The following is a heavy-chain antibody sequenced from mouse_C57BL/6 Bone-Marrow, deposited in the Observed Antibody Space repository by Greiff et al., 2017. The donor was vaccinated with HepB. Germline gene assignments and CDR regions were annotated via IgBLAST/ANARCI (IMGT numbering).Heavy chain of an antibody. CDR2: IYPGDGDT. CDR3: AAQASYAMDY. Sequence: VKLQQSGAELVKPGASVKISCKASGYAFSSYWMNWVKQRPGKGLEGIGQIYPGDGDTNYNGKFKGKATLTADKSSSTAYMQLSSLTSEDSAVYFCAAQASYAMDYWGQGTSVTVSS. J-gene: IGHJ4*01. CDR1: GYAFSSYW. V-gene: IGHV1-80*01. D-gene: IGHD3-2*02.